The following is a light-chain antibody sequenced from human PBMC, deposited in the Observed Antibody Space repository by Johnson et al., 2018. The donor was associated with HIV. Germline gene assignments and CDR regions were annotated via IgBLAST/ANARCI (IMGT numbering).Light chain of an antibody. J-gene: IGLJ1*01. CDR2: ENN. V-gene: IGLV1-51*02. CDR1: SSNIGNNY. CDR3: GTWDSSLSAGV. Sequence: QSVLTQPPSVSAAPVQKVTISCSGSSSNIGNNYVSWYQQLPGTAPKVLIHENNKRPSGIPDRFSASKSGTSATLGITGLQTGDEADYYCGTWDSSLSAGVFGNGTKVTVL.